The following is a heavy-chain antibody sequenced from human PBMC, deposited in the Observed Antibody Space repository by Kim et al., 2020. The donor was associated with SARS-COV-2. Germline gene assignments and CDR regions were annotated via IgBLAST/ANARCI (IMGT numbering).Heavy chain of an antibody. V-gene: IGHV3-9*01. CDR3: AKDNQISRRWSSFDY. Sequence: GGSLRLSCAASGFTFDAFAMNWVRQAPGKGLEWVSGITWNSGSIGYADCVKGRFTISRDNAKNSLYLQMNSLRVEDTAFYYCAKDNQISRRWSSFDYWGQGTLVTVSS. CDR2: ITWNSGSI. J-gene: IGHJ4*01. D-gene: IGHD3-10*01. CDR1: GFTFDAFA.